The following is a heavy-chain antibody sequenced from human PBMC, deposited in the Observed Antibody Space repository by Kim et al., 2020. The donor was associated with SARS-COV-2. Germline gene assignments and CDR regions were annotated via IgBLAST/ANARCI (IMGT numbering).Heavy chain of an antibody. J-gene: IGHJ4*02. V-gene: IGHV3-33*01. D-gene: IGHD3-16*01. CDR2: IWSDGTKE. CDR1: GLPFSASG. CDR3: ARDKGERYSDY. Sequence: GGSLRLSCAASGLPFSASGMHWVRQAPGKGLEWVAMIWSDGTKEYYADSVKGRFTISRDNSKNTVYLQMNSLRAEDTAGYYCARDKGERYSDYWGQGTLVIVS.